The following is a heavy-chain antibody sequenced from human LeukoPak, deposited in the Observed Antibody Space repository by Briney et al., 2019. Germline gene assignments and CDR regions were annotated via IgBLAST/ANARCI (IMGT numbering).Heavy chain of an antibody. J-gene: IGHJ4*02. CDR3: AREWQYQFDY. CDR2: VYHSGIT. Sequence: PSETLSLTCTVSGVSITNTNYYWAWIRQPPGEGLEWIGSVYHSGITYYTPSLKSRVSISVDTSKNQHSLKVTSVTAADTAVYYCAREWQYQFDYWGQGSLVTVSS. V-gene: IGHV4-39*07. CDR1: GVSITNTNYY. D-gene: IGHD4-11*01.